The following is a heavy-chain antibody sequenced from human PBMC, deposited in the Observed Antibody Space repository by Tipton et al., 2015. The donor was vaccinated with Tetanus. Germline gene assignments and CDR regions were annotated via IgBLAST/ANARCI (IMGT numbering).Heavy chain of an antibody. CDR2: IDTNTGNP. CDR3: TRDQAGTTFVY. D-gene: IGHD1-1*01. V-gene: IGHV7-4-1*02. J-gene: IGHJ4*02. Sequence: QVQLVQSGAEVKKPGASVKVSCKASGYTFTSYGISWVRQAPGQGLEWMGWIDTNTGNPTYAQGFTGRFVFSLDTSVSTAYLQITSLKAEDTAVYYCTRDQAGTTFVYWGQGTLVTVSS. CDR1: GYTFTSYG.